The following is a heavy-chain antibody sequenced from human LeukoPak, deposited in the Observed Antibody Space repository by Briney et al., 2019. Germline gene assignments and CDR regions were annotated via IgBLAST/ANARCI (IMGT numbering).Heavy chain of an antibody. V-gene: IGHV4-59*08. D-gene: IGHD4-17*01. Sequence: SETLSLTCTVSGGSISSYYWSWIRQPPGKGLEWIGYIYYSGSTNYNPSLKSRVTISVDASKKQFSLKLSSVTAADTAVYYCARHGDYAEYYFDYWGQGTLVTVSS. CDR3: ARHGDYAEYYFDY. CDR2: IYYSGST. J-gene: IGHJ4*02. CDR1: GGSISSYY.